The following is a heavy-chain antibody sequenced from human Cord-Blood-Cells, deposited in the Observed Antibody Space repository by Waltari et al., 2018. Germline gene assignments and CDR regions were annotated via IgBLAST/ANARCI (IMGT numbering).Heavy chain of an antibody. CDR3: ARSIRLPTVTTYYYYYGMDV. CDR2: INSDGSST. J-gene: IGHJ6*02. V-gene: IGHV3-74*01. D-gene: IGHD4-17*01. Sequence: EVQLVESGGGLVQPGGSLRLSCAASGFTFSSYWLHWVRQAPGKGQVWVSRINSDGSSTSYADSVKGRFTISRDNAKNTLYLQMNSLRAEDTAVYYCARSIRLPTVTTYYYYYGMDVWGQGTTVTVSS. CDR1: GFTFSSYW.